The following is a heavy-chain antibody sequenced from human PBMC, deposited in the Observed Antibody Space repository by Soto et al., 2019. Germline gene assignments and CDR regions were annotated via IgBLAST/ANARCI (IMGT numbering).Heavy chain of an antibody. CDR2: IIPIFSTP. V-gene: IGHV1-69*12. D-gene: IGHD5-12*01. J-gene: IGHJ6*02. Sequence: QVQLVQSGAEVREPGSSVTVSCKASGGTFGNSAISWVRQAPGQGLEWMGGIIPIFSTPDYAQKFQGRVTITADESTSTSNMELSSLRSDDTAVYYCARDQDRLQLGGNYYYATDVWGQGTTVTVSS. CDR1: GGTFGNSA. CDR3: ARDQDRLQLGGNYYYATDV.